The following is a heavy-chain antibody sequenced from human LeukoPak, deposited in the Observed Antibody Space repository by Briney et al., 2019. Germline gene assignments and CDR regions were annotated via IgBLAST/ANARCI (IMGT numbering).Heavy chain of an antibody. V-gene: IGHV4-38-2*02. D-gene: IGHD4-23*01. CDR2: VSHSGST. Sequence: SETLSLTCTVSGYSISSGYYWGWIRQPPGKGLEWIGAVSHSGSTYYNPSLKSRVTISIDASKNQFSLKLSSVIAADTAVYFCARTPYGANSCADYWGQGSLVTVSS. J-gene: IGHJ4*02. CDR3: ARTPYGANSCADY. CDR1: GYSISSGYY.